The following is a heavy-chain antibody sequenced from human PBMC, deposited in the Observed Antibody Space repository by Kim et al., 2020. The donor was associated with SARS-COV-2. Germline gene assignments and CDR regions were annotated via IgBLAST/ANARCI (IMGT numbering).Heavy chain of an antibody. D-gene: IGHD2-2*01. J-gene: IGHJ4*02. CDR3: TRSRTYYDY. CDR1: GFTFSSYT. V-gene: IGHV3-21*01. CDR2: ISVSGIDS. Sequence: GGSLRLSCAASGFTFSSYTMNWVRQAPGKGLEWVSSISVSGIDSYYTDSVKGRFTISRDNAKNSVYLQMNSLRVEDTAMYYCTRSRTYYDYWGRGTLVTVSS.